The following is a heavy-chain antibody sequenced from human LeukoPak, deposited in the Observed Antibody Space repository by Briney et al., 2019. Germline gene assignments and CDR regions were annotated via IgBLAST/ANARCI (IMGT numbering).Heavy chain of an antibody. J-gene: IGHJ4*02. CDR1: GYTFDSYY. V-gene: IGHV1-46*02. CDR3: ARGASRMVTDY. CDR2: INPSGGST. Sequence: ASVKVSCKASGYTFDSYYMHWVRRAPGQGLEWMGIINPSGGSTSYAQKFQGRVTMTRDTSTSTVYMELSSLRSEDTAVYYCARGASRMVTDYWGQGTLVTVSS. D-gene: IGHD5-18*01.